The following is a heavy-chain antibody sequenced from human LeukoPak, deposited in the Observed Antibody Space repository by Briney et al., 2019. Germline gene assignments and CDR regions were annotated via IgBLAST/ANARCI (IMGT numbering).Heavy chain of an antibody. Sequence: GPLRLSCAASGFTFSGDNMNWVRQAPGKGLEWVSFISNSGNYIKYAESVKGRFPISRKNAKNSLYRQMNSLRAEDTAMYYCARDRALNIRAYDIWGQGTMVTVSS. V-gene: IGHV3-21*01. D-gene: IGHD3-10*01. CDR1: GFTFSGDN. J-gene: IGHJ3*02. CDR2: ISNSGNYI. CDR3: ARDRALNIRAYDI.